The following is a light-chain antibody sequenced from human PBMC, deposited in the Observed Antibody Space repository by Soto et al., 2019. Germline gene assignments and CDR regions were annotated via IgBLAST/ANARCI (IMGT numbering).Light chain of an antibody. Sequence: SALTQPRSVSGSPGQSVTISCTGTSSDVGGYDSVSWYQQHPGKAPKLVIYDVSERPSGVPDRFSGSKSGNTASLTISGLQTEDEADYYCYSYAASYTLLFGGGTKLTVL. CDR3: YSYAASYTLL. CDR1: SSDVGGYDS. J-gene: IGLJ2*01. CDR2: DVS. V-gene: IGLV2-11*01.